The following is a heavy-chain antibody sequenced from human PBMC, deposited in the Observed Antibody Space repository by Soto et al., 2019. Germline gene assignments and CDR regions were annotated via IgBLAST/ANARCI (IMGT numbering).Heavy chain of an antibody. J-gene: IGHJ4*02. CDR1: SGSINSYF. Sequence: QVQLQESGPGLVKPSETLSLTCSVSSGSINSYFWSWVRQPPGKGLEWIGYVSYSGNIHYNPALQSRITMPVDTSKNQFFLELRSVTAADTAVYYCTRHVVGSGTTFDYWGQGTLVTVSS. V-gene: IGHV4-59*08. CDR2: VSYSGNI. CDR3: TRHVVGSGTTFDY. D-gene: IGHD1-26*01.